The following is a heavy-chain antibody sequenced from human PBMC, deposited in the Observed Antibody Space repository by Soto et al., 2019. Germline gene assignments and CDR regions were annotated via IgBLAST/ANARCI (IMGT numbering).Heavy chain of an antibody. CDR1: GFTFSNYA. Sequence: GGSLRLSCAASGFTFSNYAMTWVRQAPGKGLEWVSDTSGNGGITSYSDSVKGRFTISRDNSKNTLSLQMSSLRVEDTAIYYCAKDLYNWNSGQKDYWGQGTLVTVSS. V-gene: IGHV3-23*01. CDR3: AKDLYNWNSGQKDY. CDR2: TSGNGGIT. D-gene: IGHD1-20*01. J-gene: IGHJ4*02.